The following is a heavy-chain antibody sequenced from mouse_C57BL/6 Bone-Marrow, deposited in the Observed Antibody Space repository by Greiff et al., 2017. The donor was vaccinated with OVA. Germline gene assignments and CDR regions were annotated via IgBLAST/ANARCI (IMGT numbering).Heavy chain of an antibody. CDR3: ARDEFYYYGSY. Sequence: QVQLQQSGAELVKPGASVKLSCKASGYTFPSYWMHWVKQRPGQGLEWIGMIHPNSGSTNYNEKFKSKATLTVDKSSSTAYMQLSSLTSEDSAVYYCARDEFYYYGSYWGQGTTLTVSS. J-gene: IGHJ2*01. CDR1: GYTFPSYW. V-gene: IGHV1-64*01. D-gene: IGHD1-1*01. CDR2: IHPNSGST.